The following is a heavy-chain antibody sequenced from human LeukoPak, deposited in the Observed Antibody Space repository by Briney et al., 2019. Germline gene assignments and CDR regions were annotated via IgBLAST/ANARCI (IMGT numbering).Heavy chain of an antibody. CDR1: GFTFSSYS. J-gene: IGHJ4*02. CDR2: ISSSSSYI. Sequence: GGSLGLSCAASGFTFSSYSMNWVRQAPGKGLEWVSSISSSSSYIYYADSVKGRFTISRDNAKNSLYLQMNSLRAEDTAVYYCARDAVLIGLDYWGQGTLVTVSS. CDR3: ARDAVLIGLDY. V-gene: IGHV3-21*01.